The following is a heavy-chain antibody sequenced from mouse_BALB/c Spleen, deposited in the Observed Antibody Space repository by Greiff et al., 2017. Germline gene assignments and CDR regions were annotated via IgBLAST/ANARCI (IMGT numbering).Heavy chain of an antibody. CDR1: GYAFTNYL. J-gene: IGHJ3*01. CDR3: ARRGYGSSYD. CDR2: INPGSGGT. V-gene: IGHV1-54*01. D-gene: IGHD1-1*01. Sequence: QVQLKESGAELVRPGTSVKVSCKASGYAFTNYLIEWVKQRPGQGLEWIGVINPGSGGTNYNEKFKGKATLTADKSSSTAYMQLSSLTSDDSAVYFCARRGYGSSYDWGQGTLVTVSA.